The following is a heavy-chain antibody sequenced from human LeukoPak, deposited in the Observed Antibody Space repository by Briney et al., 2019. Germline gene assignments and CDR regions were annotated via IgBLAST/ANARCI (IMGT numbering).Heavy chain of an antibody. CDR1: GGSISSYY. J-gene: IGHJ5*02. CDR2: IYYSGST. CDR3: ARGTYYYDSSGYH. Sequence: SETLSLTCTVSGGSISSYYWSWIRRPPGKGLEWIGYIYYSGSTNYNPSLKSRVTISVDTSKNQFSLKLSSVTAADTAVYYCARGTYYYDSSGYHWGQGTLVTVSS. V-gene: IGHV4-59*01. D-gene: IGHD3-22*01.